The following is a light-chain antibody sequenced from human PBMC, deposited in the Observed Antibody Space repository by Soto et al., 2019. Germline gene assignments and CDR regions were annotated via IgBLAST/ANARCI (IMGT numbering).Light chain of an antibody. CDR3: QQRSNWPPTWT. V-gene: IGKV3-11*01. Sequence: IVLTQSPATLSLSPGERATLSCRASQSVSSYLAWYQQKPGQAPRLLIYDASNRATGIPARFSGSGSGTDFTLTISSLEPEDFAAYYCQQRSNWPPTWTFGQGTKV. CDR2: DAS. CDR1: QSVSSY. J-gene: IGKJ1*01.